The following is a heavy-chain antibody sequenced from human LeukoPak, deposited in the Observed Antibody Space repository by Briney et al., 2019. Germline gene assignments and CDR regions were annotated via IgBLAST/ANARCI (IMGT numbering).Heavy chain of an antibody. CDR1: GGSFSGYY. CDR3: ARETPLTHFDL. Sequence: SETLSLTCAVYGGSFSGYYWSWIRQPPGKGLEWIGEINHSGSTNYNPSLKSRVTISVDTSKNQFSLKLSSVTAADTAVYYCARETPLTHFDLWGRGTLVTVSS. D-gene: IGHD4/OR15-4a*01. CDR2: INHSGST. V-gene: IGHV4-34*01. J-gene: IGHJ2*01.